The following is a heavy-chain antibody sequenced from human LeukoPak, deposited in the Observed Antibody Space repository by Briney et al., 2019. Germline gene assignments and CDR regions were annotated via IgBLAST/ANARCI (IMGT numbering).Heavy chain of an antibody. CDR2: ISWNSGSI. CDR1: GFTFDDYA. J-gene: IGHJ6*02. Sequence: GRSLRLSCAASGFTFDDYAMHWVRQAPGKGLEWVSGISWNSGSIGYADSVKGRLTISRDNAKNSLYLQMNSLRAEDTALYYCAKDIGYYYGMDVWGQGTTVTVSS. V-gene: IGHV3-9*01. CDR3: AKDIGYYYGMDV.